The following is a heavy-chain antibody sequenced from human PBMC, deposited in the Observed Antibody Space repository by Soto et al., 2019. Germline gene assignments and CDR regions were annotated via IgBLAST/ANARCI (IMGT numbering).Heavy chain of an antibody. D-gene: IGHD5-12*01. CDR2: ISSSSSYT. J-gene: IGHJ6*02. V-gene: IGHV3-11*06. Sequence: PGGPLRPSXAAPGFTFRDSYTSWIRQAPGMGLDWVSYISSSSSYTNYAHSVKGRYNTTRDNAKNSLYLQMNSLGAEDTAVYYCARDSGGYEVYYGMDVWGQGTTVTVSS. CDR3: ARDSGGYEVYYGMDV. CDR1: GFTFRDSY.